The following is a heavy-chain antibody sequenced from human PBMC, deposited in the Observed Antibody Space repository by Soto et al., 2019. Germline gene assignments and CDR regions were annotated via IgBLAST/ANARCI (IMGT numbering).Heavy chain of an antibody. J-gene: IGHJ4*02. V-gene: IGHV4-4*07. CDR3: ARVGYDFWSGYYYYFDY. Sequence: SETLSLTCTVSGGSISGYYWSWIRQPAGKGLEWIGRIYTSGSTNYNPSLKSRVTMSVDTSKNQFSLKLSSVTAADTAVYYCARVGYDFWSGYYYYFDYWGQGTLVTVSS. CDR1: GGSISGYY. D-gene: IGHD3-3*01. CDR2: IYTSGST.